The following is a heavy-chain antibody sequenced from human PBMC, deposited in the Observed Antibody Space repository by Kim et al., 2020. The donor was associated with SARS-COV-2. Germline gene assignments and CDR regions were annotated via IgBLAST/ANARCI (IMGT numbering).Heavy chain of an antibody. CDR1: GGSFSGYY. CDR3: ARGTRQWLSRHYYYDMDV. Sequence: SETLSLTCAVYGGSFSGYYWSWIRQPPGKGLEWIGEINHSGSTNSNPTLKSRVTISVDTSKNQFSLKLSSVTAADTAVYYCARGTRQWLSRHYYYDMDVWGKGTTVTVSS. CDR2: INHSGST. V-gene: IGHV4-34*01. J-gene: IGHJ6*03. D-gene: IGHD6-19*01.